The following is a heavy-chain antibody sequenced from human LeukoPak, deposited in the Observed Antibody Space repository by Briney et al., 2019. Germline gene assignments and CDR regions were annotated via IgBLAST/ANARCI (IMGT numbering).Heavy chain of an antibody. CDR3: ARGGAVEDIVVVPADYNWFDP. D-gene: IGHD2-2*01. J-gene: IGHJ5*02. Sequence: GGSLRLSCAASGFPFSSYGMHWVRQAPGKGLEWVAVISHDGTNKYYADSVKGRFTISRDNSKNTLYLQMNSLRAEDTAVYYCARGGAVEDIVVVPADYNWFDPWGQGTLVTVSS. CDR2: ISHDGTNK. V-gene: IGHV3-30*03. CDR1: GFPFSSYG.